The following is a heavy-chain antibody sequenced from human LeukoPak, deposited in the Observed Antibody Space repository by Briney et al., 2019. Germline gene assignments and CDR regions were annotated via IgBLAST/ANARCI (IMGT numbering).Heavy chain of an antibody. CDR1: GDSVSSNSAA. D-gene: IGHD6-19*01. J-gene: IGHJ3*02. CDR3: ARDPSSGWFRTRANAFDI. CDR2: TYYRSKWYN. V-gene: IGHV6-1*01. Sequence: SQTLSLTCAISGDSVSSNSAAWTWIRQSPSRGLEWLGRTYYRSKWYNDYAVSVKSRITINPDTSKNQFSLQLNSVTPEDTAVYYCARDPSSGWFRTRANAFDIWGQGTMVTVSS.